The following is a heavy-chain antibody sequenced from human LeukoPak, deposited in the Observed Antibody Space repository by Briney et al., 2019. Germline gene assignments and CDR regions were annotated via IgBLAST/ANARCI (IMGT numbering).Heavy chain of an antibody. V-gene: IGHV3-23*01. CDR3: AKDGEDYGDMTAPYYFDY. CDR2: ISGSGGST. J-gene: IGHJ4*02. CDR1: GFIFSSYA. D-gene: IGHD4-17*01. Sequence: GGSLRLSCAASGFIFSSYAMSWVRQAPGKGLEWVSAISGSGGSTYYADSVKGRFTISRDNSKNTLYLQMNSLRAEDTAVYYCAKDGEDYGDMTAPYYFDYWGQGTLVTVSS.